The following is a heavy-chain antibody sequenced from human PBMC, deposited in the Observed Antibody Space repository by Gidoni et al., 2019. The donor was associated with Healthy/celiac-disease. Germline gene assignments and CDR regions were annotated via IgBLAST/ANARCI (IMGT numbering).Heavy chain of an antibody. Sequence: QLQLQESGPGLVKPSETLSLTCTVSGGSISSSSYYWGWIRQPPGKGLEWIGSIYYSGSTYYNPSLKSRVTISVDTSKNQFSLKLSSVTAADTAVYYCARVSSGWGSYWYFDLWGRGTLVTVSS. D-gene: IGHD6-19*01. V-gene: IGHV4-39*01. J-gene: IGHJ2*01. CDR2: IYYSGST. CDR1: GGSISSSSYY. CDR3: ARVSSGWGSYWYFDL.